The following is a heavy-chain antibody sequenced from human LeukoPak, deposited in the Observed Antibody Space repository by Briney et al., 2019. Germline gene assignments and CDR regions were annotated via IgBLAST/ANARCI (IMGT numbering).Heavy chain of an antibody. Sequence: GASXKVSCKASGYTFTSYGISWVRQAPGQGLEWMGWISAYNGNTNYAQKLQGRVTMTTDTSTSTAYMELRSLRSDDTAVYYCARDRVGEQWLVIAFDIWGQGTMVTVSS. V-gene: IGHV1-18*01. CDR1: GYTFTSYG. CDR2: ISAYNGNT. CDR3: ARDRVGEQWLVIAFDI. D-gene: IGHD6-19*01. J-gene: IGHJ3*02.